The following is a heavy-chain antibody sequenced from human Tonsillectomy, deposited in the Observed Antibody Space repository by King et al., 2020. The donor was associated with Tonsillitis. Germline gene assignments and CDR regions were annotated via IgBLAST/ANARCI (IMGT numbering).Heavy chain of an antibody. CDR3: ARDNSITVTGMLGWWLDP. CDR1: GYTFTSNW. J-gene: IGHJ5*02. D-gene: IGHD6-19*01. V-gene: IGHV1-46*01. CDR2: INPSGGTT. Sequence: QLVQSGAEVKKPGASVKVSCKTSGYTFTSNWIHWVRQAPGQGLEWMGIINPSGGTTQYAQKFQGRVTVTRDTSTSTVYMELTSLRPEDTAMYYCARDNSITVTGMLGWWLDPWGQGTLVPVSS.